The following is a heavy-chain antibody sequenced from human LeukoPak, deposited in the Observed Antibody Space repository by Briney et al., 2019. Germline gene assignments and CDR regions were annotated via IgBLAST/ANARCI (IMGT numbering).Heavy chain of an antibody. D-gene: IGHD3-3*01. CDR1: GFTFSSYA. CDR3: AKYDFWSGYTLPYYYYGMDV. Sequence: GGSLRLSCAASGFTFSSYAMTWVRQSPGKGLQWVSAISGSGVTTYYADSVMGRFTISRDSSKNTLYLQMNSLKAEDTAVYYCAKYDFWSGYTLPYYYYGMDVWGRGTTVTVSS. V-gene: IGHV3-23*01. CDR2: ISGSGVTT. J-gene: IGHJ6*02.